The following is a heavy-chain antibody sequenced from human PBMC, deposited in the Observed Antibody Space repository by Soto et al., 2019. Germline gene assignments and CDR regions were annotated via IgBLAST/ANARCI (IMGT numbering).Heavy chain of an antibody. J-gene: IGHJ4*02. CDR2: IIPIFGTA. CDR1: GGTFSSYA. D-gene: IGHD3-16*02. CDR3: ARVALGPGGVIVGSSDY. Sequence: QVQLVQSGAEVKKPGSSVKVSCKASGGTFSSYAISWVRQAPGQGLEWMGGIIPIFGTANYAQKFQGRVTITADESTSTAYMELSSLRSEDTAVYYCARVALGPGGVIVGSSDYWGQGTLVTVSS. V-gene: IGHV1-69*01.